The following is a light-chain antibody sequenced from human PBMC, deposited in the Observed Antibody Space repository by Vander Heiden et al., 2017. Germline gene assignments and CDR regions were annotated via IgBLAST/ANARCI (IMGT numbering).Light chain of an antibody. CDR3: QQYYSYPRT. Sequence: IRMTQSPSSFSASTGDRGTITSLASQGISSYLAWYQKKPGKAPKLLIYAASTLQSGVPPRFSGSGSGTDFTLTISCLQSEDFATYYCQQYYSYPRTFGQGTKVEIK. V-gene: IGKV1-8*01. J-gene: IGKJ1*01. CDR2: AAS. CDR1: QGISSY.